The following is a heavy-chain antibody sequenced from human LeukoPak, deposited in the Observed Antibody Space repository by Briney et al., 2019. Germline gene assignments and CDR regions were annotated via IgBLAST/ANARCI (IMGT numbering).Heavy chain of an antibody. CDR3: ARSQYQLLYDDY. CDR1: GYTLTELS. CDR2: FDPEDGET. V-gene: IGHV1-24*01. J-gene: IGHJ4*02. D-gene: IGHD2-2*02. Sequence: ASEKVSCKVSGYTLTELSMHWVRQAPGKGLEWMGGFDPEDGETIYAQKFQGRVTMTEDTSTDTAYMELSSLRSEDTAVYYCARSQYQLLYDDYWGQGTLVTVSS.